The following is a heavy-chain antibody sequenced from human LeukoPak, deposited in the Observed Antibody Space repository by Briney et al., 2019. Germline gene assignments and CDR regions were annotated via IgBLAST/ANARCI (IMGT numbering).Heavy chain of an antibody. CDR3: ARVGHGDPIDY. CDR2: INHSGST. V-gene: IGHV4-34*01. CDR1: GGSFSGYY. J-gene: IGHJ4*02. D-gene: IGHD4-17*01. Sequence: SETLSLTCAVYGGSFSGYYWSWIRQPPGKGLEWIGEINHSGSTNYNSSLKGRVTISVDTSKNQFSLKLSSVTAADTAVYYCARVGHGDPIDYWGQGTLVTVSS.